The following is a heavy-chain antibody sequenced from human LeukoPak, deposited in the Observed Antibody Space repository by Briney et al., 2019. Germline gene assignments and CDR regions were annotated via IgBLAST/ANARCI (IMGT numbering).Heavy chain of an antibody. CDR1: GDSVSSNSAA. Sequence: SQTLSLTCAISGDSVSSNSAAWNWIRQSPSRGLEWLGRTYYRSKWYNDYAVSVKSRITINPDTPNSQFSLQLNSVTPEDTAVYYCARGNSGYDDYYYYYGMDVWGQGTTVTVSS. CDR2: TYYRSKWYN. D-gene: IGHD5-12*01. CDR3: ARGNSGYDDYYYYYGMDV. J-gene: IGHJ6*02. V-gene: IGHV6-1*01.